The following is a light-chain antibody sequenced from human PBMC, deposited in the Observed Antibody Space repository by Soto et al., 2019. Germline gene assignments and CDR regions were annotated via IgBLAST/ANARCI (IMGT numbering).Light chain of an antibody. Sequence: DIQMTQSPSTLSASVGDRVTITCRASQSISSWLAWYQQKPGKAPKLLIYKASSLESGVPSRFSGRGSGTEFALTLSSLLPEDFATYYCQQYNSYPSCGGGTKVEIK. J-gene: IGKJ4*01. CDR3: QQYNSYPS. V-gene: IGKV1-5*03. CDR2: KAS. CDR1: QSISSW.